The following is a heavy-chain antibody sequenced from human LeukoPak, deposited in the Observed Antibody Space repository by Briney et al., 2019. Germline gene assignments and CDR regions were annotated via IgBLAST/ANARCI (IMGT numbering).Heavy chain of an antibody. CDR3: ARGRYDYVWGSYRFDY. V-gene: IGHV4-61*02. J-gene: IGHJ4*02. CDR1: GGSISSGSYY. D-gene: IGHD3-16*02. CDR2: IYTSGST. Sequence: PSQTLSLTCTVSGGSISSGSYYWRWLRQPAGTGLEWIGRIYTSGSTNYNPSLKSRVTISVDTSKNQFSLKLSSVTAADTAVYYCARGRYDYVWGSYRFDYWGQGTLVTVSS.